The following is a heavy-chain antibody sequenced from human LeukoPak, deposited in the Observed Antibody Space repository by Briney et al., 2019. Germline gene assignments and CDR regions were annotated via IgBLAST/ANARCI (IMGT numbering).Heavy chain of an antibody. CDR2: ISGSGGST. CDR1: GFTFSSYA. V-gene: IGHV3-23*01. D-gene: IGHD6-13*01. Sequence: GGSLRLSCAASGFTFSSYAMSWVRQAPGKGLEWVSAISGSGGSTYYADSVKGRFTISRYNSKNTLYLHMNSLRAEDTAVYSCAKGPTSIAAAPFGYWGQGTLVTVSS. J-gene: IGHJ4*02. CDR3: AKGPTSIAAAPFGY.